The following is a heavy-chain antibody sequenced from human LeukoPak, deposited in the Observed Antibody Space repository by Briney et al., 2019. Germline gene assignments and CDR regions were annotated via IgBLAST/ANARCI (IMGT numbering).Heavy chain of an antibody. CDR1: GGTFSSYA. J-gene: IGHJ6*02. CDR2: IIPIFGTA. D-gene: IGHD3-9*01. CDR3: ARDLSGPHYGMDV. Sequence: GSSVKVSCKESGGTFSSYAISWVRQAPGQGLEWMGGIIPIFGTANYAQKFQGRVTITADESTSTAYMELSSLRSEDTAVYYCARDLSGPHYGMDVWGQGTTVTVSS. V-gene: IGHV1-69*01.